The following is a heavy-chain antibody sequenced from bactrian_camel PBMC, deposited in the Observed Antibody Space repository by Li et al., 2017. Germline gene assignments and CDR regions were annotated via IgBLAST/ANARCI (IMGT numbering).Heavy chain of an antibody. V-gene: IGHV3S1*01. D-gene: IGHD1*01. J-gene: IGHJ4*01. Sequence: HVQLVESGGGLVQPGGSLRLSCAASGFTFSDYYINWVRQAPGKGLKWVSTINSGGFTTYYADSVKGRFTISRDIAKNTVSQQMNSLRADDSAMYYCAIGLFADFGLGLGTQVTVS. CDR1: GFTFSDYY. CDR2: INSGGFTT.